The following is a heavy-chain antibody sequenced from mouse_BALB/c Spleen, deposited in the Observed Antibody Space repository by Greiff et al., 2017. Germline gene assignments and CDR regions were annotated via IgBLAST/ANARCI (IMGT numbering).Heavy chain of an antibody. CDR1: GFTFSSYT. V-gene: IGHV5-12-2*01. CDR3: ARHELRLFAY. Sequence: DVMLVESGGGLVQPGGSLKLSCAASGFTFSSYTMSWVRQTPEKRLEWVAYISNGGGSTYYPDTVKGRFTISRDNAKNTLYLQMSILKSEDTAMYYCARHELRLFAYWGQGTLVPVSA. CDR2: ISNGGGST. D-gene: IGHD1-2*01. J-gene: IGHJ3*01.